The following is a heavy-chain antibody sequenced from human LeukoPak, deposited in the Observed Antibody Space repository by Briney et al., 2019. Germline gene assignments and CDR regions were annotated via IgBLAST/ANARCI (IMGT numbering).Heavy chain of an antibody. CDR2: IYPGDSDT. V-gene: IGHV5-51*01. CDR1: GYNFTSYW. CDR3: ARLVVHTARVQTHYFDY. Sequence: GESLKISCKGSGYNFTSYWIGWARQMPGKGLEWMGIIYPGDSDTRYSPSFQGQVTISADKSISTAYLQWSSLKASDTAMYYCARLVVHTARVQTHYFDYWGQGTLVTVSS. D-gene: IGHD5-18*01. J-gene: IGHJ4*02.